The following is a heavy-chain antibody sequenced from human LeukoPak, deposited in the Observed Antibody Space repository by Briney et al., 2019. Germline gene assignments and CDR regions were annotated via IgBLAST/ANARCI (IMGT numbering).Heavy chain of an antibody. CDR1: GFTFSCYS. CDR2: ISSSSSYI. D-gene: IGHD3-3*01. Sequence: GGSLRLSCAASGFTFSCYSMNWVRQAPGKGLEWVSSISSSSSYIYYADSVKGRFTISRDNAKNSLYLQMNSLRSEDTAVYYCARDRRFLEWSRIMDVWGKGTTVTVSS. J-gene: IGHJ6*03. CDR3: ARDRRFLEWSRIMDV. V-gene: IGHV3-21*01.